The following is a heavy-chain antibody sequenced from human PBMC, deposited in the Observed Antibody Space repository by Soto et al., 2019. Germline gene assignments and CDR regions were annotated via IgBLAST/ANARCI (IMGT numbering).Heavy chain of an antibody. CDR1: GFTFSSYS. V-gene: IGHV3-48*01. J-gene: IGHJ4*02. D-gene: IGHD4-17*01. CDR2: ISSSSTI. CDR3: ARDPHYGVYVWQVYLDY. Sequence: PGGSLRLSCAASGFTFSSYSMNWVRQAPGKGLEWVSYISSSSTIYYADSVKGRFTISRDNAKNSLYLQMNSLRAEDTAVYYCARDPHYGVYVWQVYLDYWGQGTLVTVSS.